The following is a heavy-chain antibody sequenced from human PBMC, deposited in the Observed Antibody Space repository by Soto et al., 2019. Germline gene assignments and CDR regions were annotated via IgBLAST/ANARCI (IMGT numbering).Heavy chain of an antibody. CDR2: IYYSGST. CDR1: GGSISRYY. V-gene: IGHV4-59*01. CDR3: ASLGEYYYGSGSYYGLDP. Sequence: SETLSLTCTVSGGSISRYYWSWIRQPPGKGLEWIGYIYYSGSTNYNPSLKSRVTISVDTSKNQFSLKLSSVTAADTAVYYCASLGEYYYGSGSYYGLDPWGQGTLVTVSS. J-gene: IGHJ5*02. D-gene: IGHD3-10*01.